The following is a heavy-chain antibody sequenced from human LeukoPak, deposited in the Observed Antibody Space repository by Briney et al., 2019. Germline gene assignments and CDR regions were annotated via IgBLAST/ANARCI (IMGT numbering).Heavy chain of an antibody. V-gene: IGHV1-69*02. J-gene: IGHJ4*01. CDR3: ASLRGN. CDR1: GDTFSSYT. Sequence: GASVKVSCKASGDTFSSYTISWVRQAPGQGLEWMGRIIPVLGIANYAQKFQGRVTNTADKSTSTAYMELSSLTSEDTAVYYCASLRGNWGQGTLVTVSS. D-gene: IGHD3-16*01. CDR2: IIPVLGIA.